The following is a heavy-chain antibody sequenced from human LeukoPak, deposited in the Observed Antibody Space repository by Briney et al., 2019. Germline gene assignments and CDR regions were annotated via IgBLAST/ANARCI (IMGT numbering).Heavy chain of an antibody. D-gene: IGHD3-3*01. J-gene: IGHJ4*02. CDR2: IYTSGST. V-gene: IGHV4-4*07. CDR1: GGSISSHY. Sequence: SETLSLTCTVSGGSISSHYWSCIRQRAGKGLEWIGRIYTSGSTNYNPSLKSRVTMSVDTSKNQFSLKLSSVPDAYTAVYYCARVGRDFWSGYYKYYFDYWGQGTLVTVSS. CDR3: ARVGRDFWSGYYKYYFDY.